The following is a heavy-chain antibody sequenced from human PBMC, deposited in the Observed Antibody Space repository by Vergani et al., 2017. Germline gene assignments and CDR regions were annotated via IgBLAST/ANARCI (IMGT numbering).Heavy chain of an antibody. V-gene: IGHV4-61*02. CDR3: ARYAIGATTPNWFDP. J-gene: IGHJ5*02. D-gene: IGHD1-26*01. CDR1: AGSISSGSYY. CDR2: IYTRGSS. Sequence: QVQLQESGPGLVKPSQTLYLTCTVSAGSISSGSYYWSWIRQPAGKGLEWIGHIYTRGSSNYNPSLKSRVTISVDTSKNQFSLKLSSVTAADTAVYYCARYAIGATTPNWFDPWGQGTLVTVSS.